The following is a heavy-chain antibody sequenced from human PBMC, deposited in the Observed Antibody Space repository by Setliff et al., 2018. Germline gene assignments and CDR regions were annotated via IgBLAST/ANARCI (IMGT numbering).Heavy chain of an antibody. D-gene: IGHD2-21*02. Sequence: ASVKVSCKVSGYTLTELSRHWVRQAPGKGLEWMGGFDPEDGETIYAQKFQGRVTMTEDTSTDTAYMELSSLRSEDTAVYYCARNWVTAQHYYYGMDVWGQGTTVTVSS. V-gene: IGHV1-24*01. CDR2: FDPEDGET. CDR1: GYTLTELS. CDR3: ARNWVTAQHYYYGMDV. J-gene: IGHJ6*02.